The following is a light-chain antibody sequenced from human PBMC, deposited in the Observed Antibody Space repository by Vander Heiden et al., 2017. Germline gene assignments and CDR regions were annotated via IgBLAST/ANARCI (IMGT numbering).Light chain of an antibody. V-gene: IGKV3-11*01. Sequence: SPSSLSLPPGDRATLSCRARQSVSSYLAWYQQKPGQAPRLLIYEASNRATGIPARFSGSGSGTDFTRTISSLEPEDFAVYYCQQRSNWPKTFGQGNKVEIK. J-gene: IGKJ1*01. CDR1: QSVSSY. CDR2: EAS. CDR3: QQRSNWPKT.